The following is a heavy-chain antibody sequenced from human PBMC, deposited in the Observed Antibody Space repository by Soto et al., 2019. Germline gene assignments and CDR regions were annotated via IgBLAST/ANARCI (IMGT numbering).Heavy chain of an antibody. J-gene: IGHJ6*02. CDR2: ISSGGQTI. Sequence: GVSLVLSCAASGFTLTSYEMNWVRQAPGKGLEWVSYISSGGQTIYYADSVKGRFTISRDNAKNSLYLQINSLRGEDAAVYYCARERPSSDFWSGYSFGMDVWGQGTTVTVS. CDR3: ARERPSSDFWSGYSFGMDV. V-gene: IGHV3-48*03. D-gene: IGHD3-3*01. CDR1: GFTLTSYE.